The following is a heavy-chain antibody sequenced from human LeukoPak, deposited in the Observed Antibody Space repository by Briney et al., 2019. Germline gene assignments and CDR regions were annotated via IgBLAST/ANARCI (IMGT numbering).Heavy chain of an antibody. CDR3: TTHTEYYDFWSGYYRVYYYYGMDV. J-gene: IGHJ6*02. CDR2: IKSKTDGGTT. V-gene: IGHV3-15*01. CDR1: GFTFSNAW. Sequence: GGSLRLSCAASGFTFSNAWMSLVRQAPGKGLEWVVRIKSKTDGGTTDYAAPVKGRFTISRDDSKNTLYLQMNSLKTEDTAVYYCTTHTEYYDFWSGYYRVYYYYGMDVWGQGTTVTVSS. D-gene: IGHD3-3*01.